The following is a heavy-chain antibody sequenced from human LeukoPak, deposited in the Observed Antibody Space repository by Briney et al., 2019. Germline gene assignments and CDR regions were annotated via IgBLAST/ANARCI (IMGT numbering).Heavy chain of an antibody. V-gene: IGHV4-39*07. CDR2: IYYSGNT. CDR1: GVSISSSNSY. J-gene: IGHJ6*03. Sequence: SETLSLTCTVSGVSISSSNSYWGWIRQPPGKGLEWIGSIYYSGNTYYNASLKSRVTISVDTSKNQFSLKLSSVTAADTAVYYCARGVVVIFPIDYYYYYMDVWGKGTTVTISS. CDR3: ARGVVVIFPIDYYYYYMDV. D-gene: IGHD3-22*01.